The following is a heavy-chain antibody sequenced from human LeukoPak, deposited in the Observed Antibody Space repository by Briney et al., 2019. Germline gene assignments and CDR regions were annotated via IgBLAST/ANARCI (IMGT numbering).Heavy chain of an antibody. J-gene: IGHJ4*02. CDR1: GYSFTGYA. CDR3: ARDHYDSLRVIDY. Sequence: ASVKVSCKASGYSFTGYAMNWVRQAPGQGLEWMGWINTNTGNPTYAQGFTGRFVFSLDTSVSTAYLQISSLKAEDTAVYYCARDHYDSLRVIDYWGQGTLVTVSS. V-gene: IGHV7-4-1*02. CDR2: INTNTGNP. D-gene: IGHD3-22*01.